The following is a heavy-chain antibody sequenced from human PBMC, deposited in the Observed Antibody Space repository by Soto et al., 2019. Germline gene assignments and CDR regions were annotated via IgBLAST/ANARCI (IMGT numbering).Heavy chain of an antibody. CDR2: IYYSGST. J-gene: IGHJ6*03. V-gene: IGHV4-31*03. Sequence: SETLSLTCTVSGGSISSGGYYWSWIRQHPGKGLEWIGYIYYSGSTYYNPSLKSRVTISVDTSKNQFSLKLSSVTAADTAVYYCARSQAMITFGGVIVGTSDYYYYMDVWGKGTTVTVSS. CDR3: ARSQAMITFGGVIVGTSDYYYYMDV. CDR1: GGSISSGGYY. D-gene: IGHD3-16*02.